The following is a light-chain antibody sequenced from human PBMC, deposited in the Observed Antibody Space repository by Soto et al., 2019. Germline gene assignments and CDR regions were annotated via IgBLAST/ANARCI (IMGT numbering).Light chain of an antibody. J-gene: IGKJ3*01. V-gene: IGKV3-20*01. CDR1: QIVSSNY. Sequence: ENVLTQSPGTQSLSPGERATLSCRASQIVSSNYLAWYQQKPGQAPRLLIYVASSRASGIPDRFSGSGSGTDFALTISRLEPEDFAVYYCQQYDTTPFSFGPGTKVDIK. CDR3: QQYDTTPFS. CDR2: VAS.